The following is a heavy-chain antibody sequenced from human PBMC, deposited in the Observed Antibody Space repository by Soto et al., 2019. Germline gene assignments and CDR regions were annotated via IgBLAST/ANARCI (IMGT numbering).Heavy chain of an antibody. Sequence: SETLSLICPVSGDSFSPNYWSWLRQFPGKGLEWVGNIYYGGTTSYNPSLKSRVTISLETSKDQFSLRLTSVTAADTAVYYCARLGNYYQSLDPWGPGTLVTVSS. V-gene: IGHV4-59*08. CDR1: GDSFSPNY. CDR2: IYYGGTT. J-gene: IGHJ5*02. D-gene: IGHD3-10*01. CDR3: ARLGNYYQSLDP.